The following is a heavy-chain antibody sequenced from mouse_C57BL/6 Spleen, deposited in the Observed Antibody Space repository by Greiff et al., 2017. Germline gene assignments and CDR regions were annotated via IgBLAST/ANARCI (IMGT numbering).Heavy chain of an antibody. CDR2: IYPRSGNT. J-gene: IGHJ4*01. D-gene: IGHD2-2*01. Sequence: VQLQQSGAELARPGASVKLSCKASGYTFTSSGIRWVKQRTGQGLEWIGEIYPRSGNTYYNEKFKGKATLTADKSSSTAYMELRSLTSEDSAVYFCARVGYDGYYSMDYWGQGTSVTVSS. V-gene: IGHV1-81*01. CDR1: GYTFTSSG. CDR3: ARVGYDGYYSMDY.